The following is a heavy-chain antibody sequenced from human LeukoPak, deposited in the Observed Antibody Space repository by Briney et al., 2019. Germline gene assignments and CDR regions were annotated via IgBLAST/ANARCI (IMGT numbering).Heavy chain of an antibody. J-gene: IGHJ6*02. Sequence: PGGSLRLSCAASGFSLSSYWMSWVRQAPGKGLEWAANIKYDGGDKSYVDSVKGRFTISKDNAKNSLYLQMNSLRVEDTAMYYCARDLDSSSWLPYYYYYGMDVWGQGTTVTVSS. CDR3: ARDLDSSSWLPYYYYYGMDV. CDR2: IKYDGGDK. D-gene: IGHD6-13*01. CDR1: GFSLSSYW. V-gene: IGHV3-7*01.